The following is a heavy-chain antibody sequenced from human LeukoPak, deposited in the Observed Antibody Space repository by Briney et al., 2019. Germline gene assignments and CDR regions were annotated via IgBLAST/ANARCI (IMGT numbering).Heavy chain of an antibody. J-gene: IGHJ4*02. V-gene: IGHV4-4*07. CDR3: ARSGYYYDSSGYYYDY. Sequence: SETLSLTCTVSGGSLSSYYWSWLRQPAGKGLEWIGRIYTTGSTNYNPSLKSRVTMSVDTSKNQFSLTLSSVTAADTAVYYCARSGYYYDSSGYYYDYWGQGTLVTVSS. CDR2: IYTTGST. CDR1: GGSLSSYY. D-gene: IGHD3-22*01.